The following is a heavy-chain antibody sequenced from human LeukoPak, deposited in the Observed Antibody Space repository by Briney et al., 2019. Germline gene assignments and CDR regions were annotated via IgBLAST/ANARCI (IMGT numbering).Heavy chain of an antibody. CDR2: INQDERQK. CDR1: GFNFSSYW. J-gene: IGHJ4*02. CDR3: GGAPDY. V-gene: IGHV3-7*01. Sequence: GGSLRLSCVASGFNFSSYWMTWVRQSPRKGLEWVANINQDERQKYYVDSVKGRFTISRGNPKNSVSLQMTSLGADDGGLYARGGAPDYWGRGTLVTVAS. D-gene: IGHD2-21*01.